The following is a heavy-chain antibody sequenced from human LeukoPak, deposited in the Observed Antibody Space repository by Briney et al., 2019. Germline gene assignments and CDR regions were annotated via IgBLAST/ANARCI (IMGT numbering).Heavy chain of an antibody. CDR3: ARGRQWLVPIDY. D-gene: IGHD6-19*01. CDR1: GGSISGSSYY. J-gene: IGHJ4*02. Sequence: SETLSLTCTVSGGSISGSSYYWAWIRQPPGKGLEWIGSMYNSGSTYYNPSLKSRVTISVDTSKNQFSLKLSSVTAADTAVYYCARGRQWLVPIDYWGQGTLVTVSS. CDR2: MYNSGST. V-gene: IGHV4-39*07.